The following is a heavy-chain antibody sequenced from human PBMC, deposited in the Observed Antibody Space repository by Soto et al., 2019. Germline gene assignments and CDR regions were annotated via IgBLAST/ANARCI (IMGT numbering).Heavy chain of an antibody. D-gene: IGHD3-16*01. V-gene: IGHV1-69*01. CDR3: AAGSFHDTGGFGAIDF. CDR1: GGTFTTYN. J-gene: IGHJ4*02. CDR2: IIPRVGTP. Sequence: QAQLVQSGAEVRKPGSSVTVSCKATGGTFTTYNFNWVRQAPGQGLEWMGAIIPRVGTPSYAQRFLERVTISADEVTSTVYLTLTDLRSDDTAVFYCAAGSFHDTGGFGAIDFWGQGTLVTVSS.